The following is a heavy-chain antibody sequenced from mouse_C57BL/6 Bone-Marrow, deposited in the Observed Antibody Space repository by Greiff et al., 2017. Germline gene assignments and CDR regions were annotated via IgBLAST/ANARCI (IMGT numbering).Heavy chain of an antibody. CDR3: ARLEFDGSSGDWYFDV. Sequence: VQLQQSGPELVKPGASVKLSCKASGYTFTSYDINWVKQRPGQGLEWIGWIYPRDGSTKYNEKFKGKDTLTVDPSSSTAYMELNSLTSEDSAVYFCARLEFDGSSGDWYFDVWGTGTTVTVSS. CDR1: GYTFTSYD. V-gene: IGHV1-85*01. J-gene: IGHJ1*03. D-gene: IGHD1-1*01. CDR2: IYPRDGST.